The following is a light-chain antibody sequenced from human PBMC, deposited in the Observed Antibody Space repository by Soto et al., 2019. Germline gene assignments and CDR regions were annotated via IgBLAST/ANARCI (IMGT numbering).Light chain of an antibody. CDR3: LQDYNFPWT. CDR1: QTISTF. V-gene: IGKV1-39*01. CDR2: DAS. Sequence: DIQMTQSPSSLSASVGDRVIITCRASQTISTFLNWYQQKPGEAPRVLIYDASTLQTGVPSRFSGSGYGTDFTLTISSLQPEDFATYYCLQDYNFPWTFGQGTKVDIK. J-gene: IGKJ1*01.